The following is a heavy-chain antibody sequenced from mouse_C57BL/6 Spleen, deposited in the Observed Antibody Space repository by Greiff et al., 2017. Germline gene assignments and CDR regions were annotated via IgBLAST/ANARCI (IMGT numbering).Heavy chain of an antibody. CDR1: GFTFSDYG. Sequence: DVKLVESGGGLVKPGGSLKLSCAASGFTFSDYGMHWVRQAPEKGLEWVAYISSDSSTIYYADTVKGRFTISRDNAKNTLFLQMTSLRSEDTAMYYCARGLGSYFDYWGQGTTLTVSS. D-gene: IGHD3-3*01. CDR3: ARGLGSYFDY. CDR2: ISSDSSTI. V-gene: IGHV5-17*01. J-gene: IGHJ2*01.